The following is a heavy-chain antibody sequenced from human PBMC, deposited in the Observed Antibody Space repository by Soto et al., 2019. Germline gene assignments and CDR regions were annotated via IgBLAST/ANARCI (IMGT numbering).Heavy chain of an antibody. Sequence: GGSLRLSCAASGFTFSSYAMSWVRQAPGKGLEWVSAISGSGGSTYYADSVKGRFTISRDNSKNTLYLQMNSLRAEDTAVYYCARGSPPYYYDSSGYLNYFDYWGQGTMVTVS. CDR2: ISGSGGST. CDR3: ARGSPPYYYDSSGYLNYFDY. J-gene: IGHJ4*02. V-gene: IGHV3-23*01. D-gene: IGHD3-22*01. CDR1: GFTFSSYA.